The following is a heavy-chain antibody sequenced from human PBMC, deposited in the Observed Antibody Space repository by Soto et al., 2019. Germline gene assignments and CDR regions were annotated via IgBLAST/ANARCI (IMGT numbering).Heavy chain of an antibody. CDR1: GSSLRASGVG. Sequence: SGPTLVNPTQTLTMTCTFSGSSLRASGVGVAWMRQPPGKALEWLALIYWDDAERYRASLKSRLTITKDTSKNQVVLTMTKMDPVDTGTYYCVRKKNYCSGGTCYNVSFDFGGKGKMVTVS. CDR2: IYWDDAE. V-gene: IGHV2-5*04. CDR3: VRKKNYCSGGTCYNVSFDF. D-gene: IGHD2-15*01. J-gene: IGHJ3*01.